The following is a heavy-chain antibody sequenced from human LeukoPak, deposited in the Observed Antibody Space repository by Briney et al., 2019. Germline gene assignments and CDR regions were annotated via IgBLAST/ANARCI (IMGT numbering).Heavy chain of an antibody. CDR2: IYTSGST. Sequence: PSETLSLTCTVSGGSISSYYWSWIRQPAGKGLEWIGRIYTSGSTNYNPSLKSRVTMSVDTSKNQFSLKLSSVTAADTAVYYCAREGTIFGVVIGFDYWGQGTLVTVSS. V-gene: IGHV4-4*07. CDR3: AREGTIFGVVIGFDY. J-gene: IGHJ4*02. D-gene: IGHD3-3*01. CDR1: GGSISSYY.